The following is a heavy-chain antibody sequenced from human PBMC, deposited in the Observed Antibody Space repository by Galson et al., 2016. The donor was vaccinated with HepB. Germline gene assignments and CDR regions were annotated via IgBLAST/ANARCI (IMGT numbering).Heavy chain of an antibody. Sequence: SLRLSCAVSGFAFSRYSMNWLRQAPGKGLEWVSTINSRSTSIYYADSVKGRFTISRDNTKNTLFLQMNSLRAEDTALYYCVRDQTDAFDFWGQGTMVTVSS. CDR3: VRDQTDAFDF. CDR1: GFAFSRYS. V-gene: IGHV3-21*01. CDR2: INSRSTSI. J-gene: IGHJ3*01.